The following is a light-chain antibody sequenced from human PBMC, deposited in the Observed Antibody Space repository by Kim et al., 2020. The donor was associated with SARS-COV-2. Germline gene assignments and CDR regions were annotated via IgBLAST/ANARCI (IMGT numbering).Light chain of an antibody. Sequence: SLSPGESATLSYSASQSVSSYLAWYQQKPGQAPRLLIYDASNRATGIPARFSGSGSGTDFTLTISSLEPEDFAVYYCQQRSNWPHTFGQGTKLEI. CDR1: QSVSSY. V-gene: IGKV3-11*01. CDR3: QQRSNWPHT. J-gene: IGKJ2*01. CDR2: DAS.